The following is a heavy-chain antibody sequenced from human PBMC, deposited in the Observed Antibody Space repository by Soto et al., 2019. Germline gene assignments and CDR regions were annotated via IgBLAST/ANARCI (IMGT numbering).Heavy chain of an antibody. D-gene: IGHD3-10*01. CDR1: GFTFSSYG. CDR3: ARACSMVRGLIDY. CDR2: IWYDGSNK. Sequence: GESLKISCAASGFTFSSYGMHWVRQAPGKGLEWVAVIWYDGSNKYYADSVKGRFTISRDNSKNTLYLQMNSLRAEDTAVYYCARACSMVRGLIDYWGQGTLVTVSS. J-gene: IGHJ4*02. V-gene: IGHV3-33*01.